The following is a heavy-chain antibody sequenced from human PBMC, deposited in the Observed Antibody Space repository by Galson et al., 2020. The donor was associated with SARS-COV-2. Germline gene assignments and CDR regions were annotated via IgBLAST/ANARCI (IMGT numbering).Heavy chain of an antibody. J-gene: IGHJ4*02. V-gene: IGHV3-30*04. CDR1: GFTFSQYG. D-gene: IGHD2-8*01. Sequence: GGSLRLSCAASGFTFSQYGIHWVRQAPGKGLEWVSIISYDGVNKYYGDSVKGRFTISRDNSKNTLYLQMNSLRLEDTAIYYCARAYCINTICYNRARDYWGQGTLVTVSS. CDR3: ARAYCINTICYNRARDY. CDR2: ISYDGVNK.